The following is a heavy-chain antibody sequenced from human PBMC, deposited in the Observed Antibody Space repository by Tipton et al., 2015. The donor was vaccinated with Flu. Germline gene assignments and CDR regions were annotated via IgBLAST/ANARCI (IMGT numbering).Heavy chain of an antibody. J-gene: IGHJ6*02. D-gene: IGHD3-3*01. V-gene: IGHV3-11*01. CDR2: ISSSGSTI. Sequence: SLRLSCAAPGFTFSDYYMSWIRQAPGKGLEWVSHISSSGSTINYADSVKGRFTIPRDNAKRSVYLQMNSLRAEDTAVYYCARDHPPTITVLGEITDYFGMAVWGQGTTVTVSS. CDR3: ARDHPPTITVLGEITDYFGMAV. CDR1: GFTFSDYY.